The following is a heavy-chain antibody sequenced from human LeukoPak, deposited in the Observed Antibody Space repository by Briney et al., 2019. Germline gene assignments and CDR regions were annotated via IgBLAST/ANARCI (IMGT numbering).Heavy chain of an antibody. CDR2: ISSSGATI. V-gene: IGHV3-48*03. J-gene: IGHJ3*02. Sequence: AGGSLRLSCAASGSTLSSFSTYDFNWVRQAPGKGLEWVSYISSSGATIYYADSVKGRFTVSRDNAKNSLYLQMNSLRAEDTAIYYRAIDLGSCAYTFDILCQGTMVTVSS. D-gene: IGHD3-16*01. CDR1: GSTLSS. CDR3: AIDLGSCAYTFDI.